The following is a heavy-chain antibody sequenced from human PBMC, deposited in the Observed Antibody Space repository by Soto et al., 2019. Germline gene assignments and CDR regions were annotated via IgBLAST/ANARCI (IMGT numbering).Heavy chain of an antibody. CDR1: GDTFNTYA. CDR3: ASGAFGSGTYFY. Sequence: SVKVSCKASGDTFNTYAFNWVRHAPGQGLEWMGGIFPKYTSTNYAQKFLGRVTITADESTSTAYMELSSLTSDDTAMYYCASGAFGSGTYFYWGQGTLVTVSS. D-gene: IGHD3-10*01. CDR2: IFPKYTST. J-gene: IGHJ4*01. V-gene: IGHV1-69*13.